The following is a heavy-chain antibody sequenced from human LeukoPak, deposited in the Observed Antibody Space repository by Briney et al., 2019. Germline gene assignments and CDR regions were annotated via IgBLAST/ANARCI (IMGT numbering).Heavy chain of an antibody. D-gene: IGHD4-11*01. J-gene: IGHJ3*02. V-gene: IGHV1-69*13. CDR3: ARSTPDYSAFDI. CDR2: IIPIFGTA. Sequence: ASVKVSCKASGGTFSSYAISWVRQAPGQGLEWMGGIIPIFGTANYAQKFQGRVTITADESTRTAYMELSSLRSEDTAVYYCARSTPDYSAFDIWGQGTMVTVSS. CDR1: GGTFSSYA.